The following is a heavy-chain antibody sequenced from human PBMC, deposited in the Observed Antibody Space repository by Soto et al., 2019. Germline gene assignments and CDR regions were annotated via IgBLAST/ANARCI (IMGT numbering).Heavy chain of an antibody. J-gene: IGHJ6*03. CDR2: IWYDGTNK. CDR1: GFSLSNYG. V-gene: IGHV3-33*01. Sequence: QVQLVESGGGVVQPGRSLRLSCAASGFSLSNYGIHWVRQAPGKGLEWVAVIWYDGTNKAYADSVKGRFAISRDISKNPVYLQMNSLRAEDTAVYYCARDQPGGMDNYFYYMDVWGKGTTVTVSS. D-gene: IGHD2-2*03. CDR3: ARDQPGGMDNYFYYMDV.